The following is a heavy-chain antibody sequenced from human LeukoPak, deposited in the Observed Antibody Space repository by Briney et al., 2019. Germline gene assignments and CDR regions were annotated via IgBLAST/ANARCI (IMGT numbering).Heavy chain of an antibody. D-gene: IGHD4/OR15-4a*01. CDR1: GFTFDDYA. V-gene: IGHV3-9*01. J-gene: IGHJ4*02. CDR2: ISWNSGSI. Sequence: GRSLRLSCAASGFTFDDYAMHWVRQAPGKGLEWVSGISWNSGSIAYADSVKGRFTISRDNAKNSLSLQMNSLRAEDTALYYCAKDEDYFLDYWGQGTLVTVSS. CDR3: AKDEDYFLDY.